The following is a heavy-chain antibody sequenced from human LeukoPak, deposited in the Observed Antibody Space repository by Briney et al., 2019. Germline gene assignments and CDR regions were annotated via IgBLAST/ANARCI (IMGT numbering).Heavy chain of an antibody. CDR2: IYYSGGT. J-gene: IGHJ4*02. D-gene: IGHD6-19*01. V-gene: IGHV4-39*07. CDR3: ARAGVTVAAMGY. CDR1: GGSISSSSYY. Sequence: PSETLSLTCTVSGGSISSSSYYWGWIRQPPGKGLEWIGSIYYSGGTYYNASLKSRVTISVDTSKNQFSLKLSSLTAADTAVYYCARAGVTVAAMGYWGQGTLVTVSS.